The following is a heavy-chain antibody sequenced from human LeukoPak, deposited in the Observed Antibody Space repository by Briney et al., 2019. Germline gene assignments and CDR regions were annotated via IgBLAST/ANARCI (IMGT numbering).Heavy chain of an antibody. CDR2: IIPIFGTA. CDR1: GGTFSSYA. CDR3: AGRGPLAALTEYYFDY. J-gene: IGHJ4*02. Sequence: SSVKVSRKASGGTFSSYAISWVRQAPGQGLEWMGRIIPIFGTANYAQKFQGRVTITTDESTSTAYMELSSLRSEDTAVYYCAGRGPLAALTEYYFDYWGQGTLVTVSS. D-gene: IGHD6-6*01. V-gene: IGHV1-69*05.